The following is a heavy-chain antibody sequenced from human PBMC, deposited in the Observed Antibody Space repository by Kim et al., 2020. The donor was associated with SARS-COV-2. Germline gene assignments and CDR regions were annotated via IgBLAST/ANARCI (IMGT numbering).Heavy chain of an antibody. CDR3: ARQYYDTTGGLNY. D-gene: IGHD3-22*01. Sequence: YSPSFQGQVTISADKSISTAYLQWSSLKASDTAMYYCARQYYDTTGGLNYWGQGTLVTVSS. J-gene: IGHJ4*02. V-gene: IGHV5-51*01.